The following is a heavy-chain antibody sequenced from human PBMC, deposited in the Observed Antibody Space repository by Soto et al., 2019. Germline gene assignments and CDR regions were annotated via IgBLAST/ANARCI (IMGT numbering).Heavy chain of an antibody. D-gene: IGHD3-10*01. J-gene: IGHJ6*02. CDR1: GGSISSSNW. V-gene: IGHV4-4*02. CDR2: IYHSGST. CDR3: ARDNYYGSGRYMYHYYYGMDV. Sequence: SETLSLTFAVSGGSISSSNWWSWVRQPPGKGLEWIGEIYHSGSTNYNPSLKSRVTISVDKSKNQFSLKLSSVTAADTAVYYCARDNYYGSGRYMYHYYYGMDVWGQGTTDTVSS.